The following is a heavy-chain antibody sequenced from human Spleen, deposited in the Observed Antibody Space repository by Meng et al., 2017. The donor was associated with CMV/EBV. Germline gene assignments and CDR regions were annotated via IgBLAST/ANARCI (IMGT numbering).Heavy chain of an antibody. CDR1: GGAMGRGTYH. CDR2: IYYNGNT. D-gene: IGHD1-20*01. J-gene: IGHJ5*02. Sequence: LPCAVSGGAMGRGTYHWAWLRQPPGKGLEWIGSIYYNGNTFYNPSLKSRVTISGDTSKNQFSLKVSSLTAADTAVYYCALTAVNWFDPWGQGTLVTVSS. CDR3: ALTAVNWFDP. V-gene: IGHV4-39*07.